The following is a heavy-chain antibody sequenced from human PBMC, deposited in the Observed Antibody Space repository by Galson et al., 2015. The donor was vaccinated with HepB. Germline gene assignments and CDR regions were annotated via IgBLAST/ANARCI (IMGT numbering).Heavy chain of an antibody. Sequence: QSGAEVKKPGESLRISCKGSEYSFTSYWITWVRQMPGKGLEWMGTIDPSDSYTNYSPSFQGHVTISADKSISTAYLQWTSLKASDTAMYYCARQRLPVDITLGVYGMDVWGQGTTVTVSS. CDR1: EYSFTSYW. D-gene: IGHD5-12*01. V-gene: IGHV5-10-1*01. J-gene: IGHJ6*02. CDR3: ARQRLPVDITLGVYGMDV. CDR2: IDPSDSYT.